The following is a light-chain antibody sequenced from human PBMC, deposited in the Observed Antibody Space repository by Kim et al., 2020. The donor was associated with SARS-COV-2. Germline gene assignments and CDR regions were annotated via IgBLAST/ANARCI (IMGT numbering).Light chain of an antibody. Sequence: LTQPPSVSKGLRQTATLTCTGHSNNVGNQGAAWLQQHQGHPPKLLSYRNNDRPSGISEKFSASRSGNTASLTIAGLQPEDEADYFCSAWDSSLYGWVFGGGTQLTVL. V-gene: IGLV10-54*04. CDR1: SNNVGNQG. J-gene: IGLJ3*02. CDR2: RNN. CDR3: SAWDSSLYGWV.